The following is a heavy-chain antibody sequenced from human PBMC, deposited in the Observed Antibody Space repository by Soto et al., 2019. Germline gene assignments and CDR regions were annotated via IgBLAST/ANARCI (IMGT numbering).Heavy chain of an antibody. CDR3: ARGGDSSSVRAFYSSGFDV. J-gene: IGHJ6*02. D-gene: IGHD6-6*01. CDR2: ISGLNGNT. V-gene: IGHV1-18*01. Sequence: QEQLVQSGGEVKRPGASVKVSCTAVGYDFNIYGISWVRQAPGQGLEWLGWISGLNGNTRYAVKFKDSINLTADTATSTAYLEMSSLRPDDTAEYFCARGGDSSSVRAFYSSGFDVWGQGTSVTVSS. CDR1: GYDFNIYG.